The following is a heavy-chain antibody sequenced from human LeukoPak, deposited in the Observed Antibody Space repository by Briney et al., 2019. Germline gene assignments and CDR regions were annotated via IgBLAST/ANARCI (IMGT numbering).Heavy chain of an antibody. V-gene: IGHV4-34*01. J-gene: IGHJ5*02. CDR1: GGSFSGYY. D-gene: IGHD2-2*01. Sequence: SETLSLTCAVYGGSFSGYYWSWIRQPPGKGLEWIGEINHSGSTNYNPSLKSRVTISVDTSKNQFSLKLSSVTAADTAVYYCARGGQLGIVVVPEGRLNWFDPWGQGTLVTVSS. CDR2: INHSGST. CDR3: ARGGQLGIVVVPEGRLNWFDP.